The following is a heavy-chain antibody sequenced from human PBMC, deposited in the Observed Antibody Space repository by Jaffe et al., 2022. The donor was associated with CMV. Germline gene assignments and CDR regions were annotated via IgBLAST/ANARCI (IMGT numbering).Heavy chain of an antibody. CDR2: IWYDGSNK. CDR1: GFTFSSYG. CDR3: ARLTYYYDSSGYRTPGAFDI. V-gene: IGHV3-33*08. D-gene: IGHD3-22*01. Sequence: QVQLVESGGGVVQPGRSLRLSCAASGFTFSSYGMHWVRQAPGKGLEWVAVIWYDGSNKYYADSVKGRFTISRDNSKNTLYLQMNSLRAEDTAVYYCARLTYYYDSSGYRTPGAFDIWGQGTMVTVSS. J-gene: IGHJ3*02.